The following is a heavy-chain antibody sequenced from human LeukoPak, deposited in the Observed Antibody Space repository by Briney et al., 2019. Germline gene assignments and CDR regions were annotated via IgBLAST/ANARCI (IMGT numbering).Heavy chain of an antibody. CDR1: GYSFTSYW. CDR3: ARPEYDSSGYYYSEYFQH. CDR2: IYPGDSDT. D-gene: IGHD3-22*01. J-gene: IGHJ1*01. V-gene: IGHV5-51*01. Sequence: GESLKISCKGSGYSFTSYWIGWVRQMPGKGLEWVGIIYPGDSDTRYSPSFQGQVTISADKSISTAYLQWSSLKASDTAMYYCARPEYDSSGYYYSEYFQHWGQGTLVTVSS.